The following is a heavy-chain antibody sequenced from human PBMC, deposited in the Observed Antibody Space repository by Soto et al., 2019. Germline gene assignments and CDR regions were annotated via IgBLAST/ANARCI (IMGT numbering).Heavy chain of an antibody. Sequence: GGSLRLSCVASGFSFGTYAMTRVRQVPGKGLEWVSTISGGIGSTFYADSVKGRFTISRDTSKNTLYLQTNSLRAEDTAMYYCAKMGRDAYKPIDSWGQGSLVTVSS. J-gene: IGHJ4*02. D-gene: IGHD3-16*01. CDR3: AKMGRDAYKPIDS. V-gene: IGHV3-23*01. CDR2: ISGGIGST. CDR1: GFSFGTYA.